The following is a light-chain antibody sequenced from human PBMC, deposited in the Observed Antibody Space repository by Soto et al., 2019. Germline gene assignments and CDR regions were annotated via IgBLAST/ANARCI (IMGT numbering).Light chain of an antibody. CDR1: QSVRSNF. CDR2: GAS. V-gene: IGKV3-20*01. J-gene: IGKJ2*02. CDR3: QQYGTSPGT. Sequence: EIVLTQSPGTLSLSPGDRATLSCRASQSVRSNFLAWYQQKPGQAPQLLISGASSSATGIPDRFSGSGSGTDFTLTISSPEPEDFALYSCQQYGTSPGTFGQGTMLEIK.